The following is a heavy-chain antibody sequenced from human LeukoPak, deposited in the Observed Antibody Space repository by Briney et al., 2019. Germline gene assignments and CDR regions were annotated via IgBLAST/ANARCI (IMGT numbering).Heavy chain of an antibody. CDR3: AKDDHGGSGWRDYFDY. Sequence: GGSLRLSCAASGFTFSSYAMSWVRQAPGKGLEWVSAISGSAGSTYYADSVKGRFTISRDNSKSTLYLQMNSLRAEDTAVYYCAKDDHGGSGWRDYFDYWGQGTLVTVSS. CDR2: ISGSAGST. CDR1: GFTFSSYA. J-gene: IGHJ4*02. D-gene: IGHD6-19*01. V-gene: IGHV3-23*01.